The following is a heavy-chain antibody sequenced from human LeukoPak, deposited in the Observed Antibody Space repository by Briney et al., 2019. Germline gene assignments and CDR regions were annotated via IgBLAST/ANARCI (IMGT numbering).Heavy chain of an antibody. V-gene: IGHV4-39*07. J-gene: IGHJ5*02. CDR1: GGSISSSSYY. D-gene: IGHD6-13*01. Sequence: SSETLSLTCTVSGGSISSSSYYWGWIRQPPGKGLEWIGSIYYSGSTYYNPSLKSRVTISVGTSKNQFSLKLSSVTAADTAVYFCARAYSSSWYFNWFDPWGQGTLVTVSS. CDR2: IYYSGST. CDR3: ARAYSSSWYFNWFDP.